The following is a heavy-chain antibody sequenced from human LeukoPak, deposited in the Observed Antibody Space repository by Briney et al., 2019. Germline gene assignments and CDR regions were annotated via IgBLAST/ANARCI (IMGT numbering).Heavy chain of an antibody. CDR1: DDSISDYY. D-gene: IGHD3-16*01. CDR3: TRGAGWLIDY. J-gene: IGHJ4*02. CDR2: FHNSGTS. Sequence: SETLSLTCTVSDDSISDYYRGWIRQRPGKGLEWIGYFHNSGTSTYNPSLKSRVTISADTFKNQFSLKLNSLTTADTAVYYCTRGAGWLIDYWGQGILVTVSS. V-gene: IGHV4-59*01.